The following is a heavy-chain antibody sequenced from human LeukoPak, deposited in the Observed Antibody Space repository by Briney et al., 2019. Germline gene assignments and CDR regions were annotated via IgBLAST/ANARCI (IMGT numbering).Heavy chain of an antibody. CDR2: INYDGSEE. D-gene: IGHD5-24*01. J-gene: IGHJ4*02. CDR3: ASQRWLQSSFAS. V-gene: IGHV3-7*01. CDR1: GFTFSGYW. Sequence: GGSLRLSCEASGFTFSGYWMTWVRQAPGRGPEWVANINYDGSEEYYVASVTGRFTISRANAQNTLYLQMNSLRAEDTAVYYCASQRWLQSSFASWGQGALVTVSS.